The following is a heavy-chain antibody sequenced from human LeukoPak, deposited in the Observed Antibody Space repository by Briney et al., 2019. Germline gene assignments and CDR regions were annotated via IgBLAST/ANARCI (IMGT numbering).Heavy chain of an antibody. V-gene: IGHV1-2*06. D-gene: IGHD3-10*01. Sequence: GASVKVSCKASGYTSTGYYMHWVRQAPGQGLEWMGRINPNSGGTNYAQKFQGRVTMTRDTSISTAYMELSRLRSDDTAVYYCAREGSGGTMVRGVINNWFDPWGQGTLVTVSS. J-gene: IGHJ5*02. CDR2: INPNSGGT. CDR3: AREGSGGTMVRGVINNWFDP. CDR1: GYTSTGYY.